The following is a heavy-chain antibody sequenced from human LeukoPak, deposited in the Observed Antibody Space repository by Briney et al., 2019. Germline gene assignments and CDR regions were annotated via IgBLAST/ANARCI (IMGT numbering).Heavy chain of an antibody. CDR3: ARDYSHRIGWFDP. D-gene: IGHD2-15*01. CDR1: GASISRYY. J-gene: IGHJ5*02. CDR2: ISYRGST. Sequence: PSETLSLTCTVSGASISRYYWSWIRQPPGKALEWIGHISYRGSTNYNPSLKSRVTISVDTSKNQFSLKLSSVTAADTAVYYCARDYSHRIGWFDPWGQGTLVTVSS. V-gene: IGHV4-59*01.